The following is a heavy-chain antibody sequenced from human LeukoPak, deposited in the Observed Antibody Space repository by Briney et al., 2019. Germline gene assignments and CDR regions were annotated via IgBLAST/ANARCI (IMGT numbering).Heavy chain of an antibody. D-gene: IGHD3-16*01. CDR3: AGLGGSYGYMDV. CDR2: IYYSGST. J-gene: IGHJ6*03. V-gene: IGHV4-39*07. Sequence: SETLSLTCTVSGGSISSSSYYWGWIRQPPGKGLEWIGSIYYSGSTYYNPSLKSRVTISVDTSKNQFSLKLSSVTAADTAVYYCAGLGGSYGYMDVWGKGATVTISS. CDR1: GGSISSSSYY.